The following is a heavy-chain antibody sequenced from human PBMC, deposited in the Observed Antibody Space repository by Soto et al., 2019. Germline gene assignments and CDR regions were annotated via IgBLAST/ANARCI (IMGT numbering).Heavy chain of an antibody. Sequence: EVQLVESGGGLVQPGGSLRLSCAASGFAFSDHYMDWVRQAPGKWLEWVGRTRNKANSYTTEYAASVKGRFTISRDDSKNSLYLQMNSLKTEDTAMYYCARELMTTVTYFDYWGQGTLVTVSS. D-gene: IGHD4-17*01. CDR2: TRNKANSYTT. J-gene: IGHJ4*02. CDR3: ARELMTTVTYFDY. V-gene: IGHV3-72*01. CDR1: GFAFSDHY.